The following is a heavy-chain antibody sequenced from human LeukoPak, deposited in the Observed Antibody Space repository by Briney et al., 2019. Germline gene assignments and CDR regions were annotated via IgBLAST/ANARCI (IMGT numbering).Heavy chain of an antibody. J-gene: IGHJ4*02. CDR1: GFTFSSYA. V-gene: IGHV3-23*01. D-gene: IGHD2-2*01. Sequence: PGGSLRLSCAAPGFTFSSYAMSWVRQAPGKGLEWVSAISGSGGSTFYADSVKGRFTISRDNSKNTLSLQMNSLRVEDTALYYCAKDRGVVVPAAFDYWGQGTLVTVSS. CDR2: ISGSGGST. CDR3: AKDRGVVVPAAFDY.